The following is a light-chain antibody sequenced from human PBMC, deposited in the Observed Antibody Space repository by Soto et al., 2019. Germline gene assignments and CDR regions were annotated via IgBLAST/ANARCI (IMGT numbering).Light chain of an antibody. CDR3: SSYARGFFVI. J-gene: IGLJ2*01. V-gene: IGLV2-14*01. CDR2: EVS. Sequence: QSALTQPASVSGSPGQSITISCTGTSNDVGTYDYVSWYQQLPGKVPKLLIYEVSNRPSGVSARFSGSKSGTTASLTISGLQAEDEADYFCSSYARGFFVIFGGGTKVTVL. CDR1: SNDVGTYDY.